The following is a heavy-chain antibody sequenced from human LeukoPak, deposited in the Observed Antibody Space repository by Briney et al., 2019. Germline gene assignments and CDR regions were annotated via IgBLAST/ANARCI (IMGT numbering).Heavy chain of an antibody. D-gene: IGHD6-19*01. Sequence: PSETLSLTCTVSGGSISSYYWTWIRQSAGKGLEWIGRIHISGSTNYNPSLKSRVTMSVDTSKNQFSLKVSSVTVADTGVYYCARAPEFSSGWLLDCWGQGSLVTVSS. J-gene: IGHJ4*02. CDR2: IHISGST. CDR1: GGSISSYY. V-gene: IGHV4-4*07. CDR3: ARAPEFSSGWLLDC.